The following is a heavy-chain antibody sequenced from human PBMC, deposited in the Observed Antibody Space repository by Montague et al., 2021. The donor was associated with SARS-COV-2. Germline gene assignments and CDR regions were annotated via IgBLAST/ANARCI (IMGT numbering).Heavy chain of an antibody. CDR2: ISSSSRYI. CDR3: ARDAHVVVVAAAFSS. V-gene: IGHV3-21*01. D-gene: IGHD2-15*01. CDR1: GFTFSSYS. J-gene: IGHJ4*02. Sequence: SLRLSCAASGFTFSSYSMNWVRQAPGKGLEWVSSISSSSRYIYYADSVKGRFTISRDNAKNSLYLQMNSLRAEDTAVYYCARDAHVVVVAAAFSSWGQGTPVTVSS.